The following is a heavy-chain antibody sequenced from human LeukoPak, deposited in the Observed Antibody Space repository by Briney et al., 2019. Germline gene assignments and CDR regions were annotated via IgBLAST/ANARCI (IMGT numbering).Heavy chain of an antibody. Sequence: ASVKVPCKASGYTFTSYGISWVRQAPGQGLEWMGWISAYNGNTNYAQKLQGRVTMTTDTSTSTAYMELRSLRSDDTAVYYCASVYYDFWSGYPYYFDYWGQGTLVTVSS. CDR2: ISAYNGNT. CDR1: GYTFTSYG. V-gene: IGHV1-18*01. CDR3: ASVYYDFWSGYPYYFDY. D-gene: IGHD3-3*01. J-gene: IGHJ4*02.